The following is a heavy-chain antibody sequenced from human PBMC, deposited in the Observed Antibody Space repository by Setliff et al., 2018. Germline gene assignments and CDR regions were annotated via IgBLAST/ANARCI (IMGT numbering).Heavy chain of an antibody. D-gene: IGHD1-1*01. J-gene: IGHJ4*02. CDR2: IHASGSP. V-gene: IGHV4-61*02. Sequence: SETLSLTCTVSGGSITSGSFYWSWIRQSDGKRPEWIGRIHASGSPDYNPSLRGRVTMSLDPSANQFSLKLSSVTAADTARYYCARDMGQPYYFESWGLGTLVTVSS. CDR1: GGSITSGSFY. CDR3: ARDMGQPYYFES.